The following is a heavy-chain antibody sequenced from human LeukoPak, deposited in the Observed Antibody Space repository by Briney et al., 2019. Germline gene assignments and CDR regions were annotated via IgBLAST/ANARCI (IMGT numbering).Heavy chain of an antibody. J-gene: IGHJ4*02. D-gene: IGHD2-21*01. CDR1: GGSFSGYY. Sequence: SETLSLTCAVYGGSFSGYYWSWIRQPPGKGLEWIGEIHHGGTATYNPSLKSRVTMSVDTSKNQFSLRLSSMTAADTAVYYCARLSYRDRRGFDYWDQGALVTASS. V-gene: IGHV4-34*01. CDR2: IHHGGTA. CDR3: ARLSYRDRRGFDY.